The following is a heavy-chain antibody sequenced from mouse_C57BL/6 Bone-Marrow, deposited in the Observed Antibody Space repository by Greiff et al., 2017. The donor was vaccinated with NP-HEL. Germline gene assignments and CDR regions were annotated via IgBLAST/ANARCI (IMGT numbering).Heavy chain of an antibody. CDR1: GFTFSDYY. J-gene: IGHJ1*03. V-gene: IGHV5-12*01. D-gene: IGHD1-1*01. CDR3: ARHYGSSYWYFDV. CDR2: ISNGGGST. Sequence: EVKLQESGGGLVQPGGSLKLSCAASGFTFSDYYMYWVRQTPEKRLEWVAYISNGGGSTYYPDTVKGRFTISRDNAKNTLYLQMSRLKSEDTAMYYCARHYGSSYWYFDVWGTGTSVTVSS.